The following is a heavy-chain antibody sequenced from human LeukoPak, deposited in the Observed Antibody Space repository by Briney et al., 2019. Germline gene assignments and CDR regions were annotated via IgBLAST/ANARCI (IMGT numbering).Heavy chain of an antibody. CDR3: ARRGAVIRVILVGFHKEAFYFDS. CDR2: LSGSGGGT. CDR1: GITLSNYG. Sequence: GGSLRLSCAVSGITLSNYGMSWVRQAPGKGLEWVAGLSGSGGGTNYADSVQGRFTISRDNPKNTLYLQMNSLRAEDTAVYFCARRGAVIRVILVGFHKEAFYFDSWGQGALVTVSS. V-gene: IGHV3-23*01. D-gene: IGHD3-22*01. J-gene: IGHJ4*02.